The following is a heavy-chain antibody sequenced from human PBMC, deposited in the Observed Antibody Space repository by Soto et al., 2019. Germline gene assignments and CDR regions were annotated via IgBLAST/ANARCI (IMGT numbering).Heavy chain of an antibody. Sequence: GGSLRLSCAASGFTFSSYGMHWVRQAPGKGLEWVAVIWYDGSNKYYADSVKGRFTISRDNSKNTLYLQMNSLRAEDTAVYYCARDPSGYSNSYYYGMDVWGQGTTVTVSS. CDR3: ARDPSGYSNSYYYGMDV. V-gene: IGHV3-33*01. J-gene: IGHJ6*02. CDR2: IWYDGSNK. CDR1: GFTFSSYG. D-gene: IGHD4-4*01.